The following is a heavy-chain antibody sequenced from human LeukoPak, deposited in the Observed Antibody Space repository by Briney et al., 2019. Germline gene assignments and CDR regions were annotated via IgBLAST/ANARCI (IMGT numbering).Heavy chain of an antibody. CDR3: AREAYGSGSPYFDY. V-gene: IGHV3-33*01. CDR1: GFTFSSYG. CDR2: IWYDGSNE. Sequence: GRSLRLSCAASGFTFSSYGMHWVRPAPGKGLEWVAVIWYDGSNEYYADSVKGRFTISRDNSKNTLYLQMNSLRAEDTAVYYCAREAYGSGSPYFDYWGQGTLVTVSS. J-gene: IGHJ4*02. D-gene: IGHD3-10*01.